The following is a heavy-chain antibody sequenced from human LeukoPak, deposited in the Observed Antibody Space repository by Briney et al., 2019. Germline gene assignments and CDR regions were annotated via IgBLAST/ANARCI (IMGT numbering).Heavy chain of an antibody. CDR1: GFTVSSNY. D-gene: IGHD4-11*01. CDR3: AKDLSRLPSDY. CDR2: IYTGGNT. J-gene: IGHJ4*02. Sequence: PGGSLRLSCAASGFTVSSNYLNWVRQPPGKGLEWVSLIYTGGNTFYADSVKGRFTISRDISKNTLYLQMNSLRAEDTAVYYCAKDLSRLPSDYWGQGTLVTVSS. V-gene: IGHV3-53*05.